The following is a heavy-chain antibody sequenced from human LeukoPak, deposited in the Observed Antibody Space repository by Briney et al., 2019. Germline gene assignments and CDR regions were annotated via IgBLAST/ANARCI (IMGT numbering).Heavy chain of an antibody. CDR1: GYTFTGYC. Sequence: ASVKVSCKASGYTFTGYCMHWVRQAPGQGLEWMGWINPNSGGTNYAQKFQGRVTMTRDTSITTAYMELSRLRSDDTAVYYCARDLSVSDYYYYYMDVWGKGTTVTVSS. CDR2: INPNSGGT. D-gene: IGHD2-8*01. V-gene: IGHV1-2*02. J-gene: IGHJ6*03. CDR3: ARDLSVSDYYYYYMDV.